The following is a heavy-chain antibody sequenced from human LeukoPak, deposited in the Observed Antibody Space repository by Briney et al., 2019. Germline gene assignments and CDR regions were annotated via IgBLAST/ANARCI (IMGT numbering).Heavy chain of an antibody. D-gene: IGHD2-21*02. CDR1: GYTFTSYG. CDR3: ARDAVSTVTAGGIDY. CDR2: ISAYSGNT. Sequence: GAPVKVSCKASGYTFTSYGISWVRQAPGQGLEWMAWISAYSGNTEYAENIQGRVTMTTDTSTSTAYMELRSLRSDDTAVYYCARDAVSTVTAGGIDYWGQGTLVTVSS. J-gene: IGHJ4*02. V-gene: IGHV1-18*01.